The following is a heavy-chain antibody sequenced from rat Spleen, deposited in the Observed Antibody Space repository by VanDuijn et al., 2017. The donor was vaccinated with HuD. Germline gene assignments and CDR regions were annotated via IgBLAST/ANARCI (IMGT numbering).Heavy chain of an antibody. CDR3: ARRHYGYTDYFDY. CDR2: IIYDGSRT. V-gene: IGHV5S10*01. Sequence: EVQLVESGGGLVQPGRSLKLSCAASGFTFSDYNMAWVRQAPRKGLEWVATIIYDGSRTYYRDSVKGRFTISRDDAESTLYLQMDSLRSEDTATYYCARRHYGYTDYFDYWGQGVMVTVSS. J-gene: IGHJ2*01. D-gene: IGHD1-9*01. CDR1: GFTFSDYN.